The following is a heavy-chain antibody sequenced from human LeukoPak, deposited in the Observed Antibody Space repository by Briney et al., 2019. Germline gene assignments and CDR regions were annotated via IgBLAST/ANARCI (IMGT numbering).Heavy chain of an antibody. Sequence: ASVKVSCKASGYTFTTYAVHWVRQAPGQRLEWMGWIVAGNGNTKYSQKLQGRVTITRDTAASTVYMGLTSLRSEDTAVYYCARGWLARNVDAFDIWGQGTMVTVSS. CDR1: GYTFTTYA. CDR3: ARGWLARNVDAFDI. V-gene: IGHV1-3*01. J-gene: IGHJ3*02. D-gene: IGHD1-14*01. CDR2: IVAGNGNT.